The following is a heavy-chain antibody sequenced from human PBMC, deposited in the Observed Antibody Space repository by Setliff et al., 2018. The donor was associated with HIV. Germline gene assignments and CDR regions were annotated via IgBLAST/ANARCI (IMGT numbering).Heavy chain of an antibody. D-gene: IGHD5-18*01. J-gene: IGHJ4*02. V-gene: IGHV4-39*07. CDR2: MYYSGST. CDR3: ARVFVDTAVLRVLEYYFDS. CDR1: GGSISSSSYY. Sequence: SETLSLTCTVSGGSISSSSYYWGWVRQPPGKGLAWIGSMYYSGSTYYTPSLKSRITISLDTSKNQFYLRMRSVTAADTAVYYCARVFVDTAVLRVLEYYFDSWGRGTLVTVSS.